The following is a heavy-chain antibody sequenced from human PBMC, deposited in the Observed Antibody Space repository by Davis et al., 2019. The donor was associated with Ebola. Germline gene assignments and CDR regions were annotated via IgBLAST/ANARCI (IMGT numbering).Heavy chain of an antibody. CDR2: IRFDGNNN. CDR1: GFTFSSYG. Sequence: PGGSLRLSCAVPGFTFSSYGMHWVRQAPGKGLEWVAFIRFDGNNNHYSDSVRGRFSISRDNSKNMVYLQMSRLRPEDTAVYYCAKDRKYSIFDTWGQGTLVTVSS. J-gene: IGHJ4*02. CDR3: AKDRKYSIFDT. D-gene: IGHD2-15*01. V-gene: IGHV3-30*02.